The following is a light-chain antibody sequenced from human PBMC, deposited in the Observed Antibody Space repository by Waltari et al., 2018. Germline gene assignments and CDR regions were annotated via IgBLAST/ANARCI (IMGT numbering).Light chain of an antibody. Sequence: QLVLPQSPSASASLGASAQLTCTPASRHGGSIIACLLQRPEKGPRYLMKVNSDGSHTKGDEVPDRFSGSSSGAERYLTISNVQSEDEADYYCQTGGHGTWVFGGGTTLTVL. CDR2: VNSDGSH. CDR1: SRHGGSI. CDR3: QTGGHGTWV. J-gene: IGLJ3*02. V-gene: IGLV4-69*01.